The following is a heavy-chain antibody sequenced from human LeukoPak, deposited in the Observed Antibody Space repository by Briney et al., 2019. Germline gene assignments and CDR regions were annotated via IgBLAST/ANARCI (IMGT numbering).Heavy chain of an antibody. CDR3: AKDRLLNCRGDCYIFDY. V-gene: IGHV3-23*01. D-gene: IGHD2-21*02. Sequence: GGSLRLSCAASGFSFSNYAMSWVRQAPGKGLEWVSAISGSGASTYYADSVKGRFTISRDNSKNTLYLQMNSLRAEDTAVYYCAKDRLLNCRGDCYIFDYWGQGTVVTVSS. CDR2: ISGSGAST. CDR1: GFSFSNYA. J-gene: IGHJ4*02.